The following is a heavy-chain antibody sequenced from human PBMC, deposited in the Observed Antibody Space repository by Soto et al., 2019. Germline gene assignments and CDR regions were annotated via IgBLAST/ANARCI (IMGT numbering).Heavy chain of an antibody. V-gene: IGHV3-30*18. D-gene: IGHD3-3*01. CDR2: ISYDGSKT. J-gene: IGHJ6*02. CDR1: GFTFSSYG. Sequence: PGGSLRLSCAASGFTFSSYGLHWVRQAPGKGLEWVAVISYDGSKTNYVDSVKGRFTISRDNSKDMLYLQINSLRAEDTALYSCAKDLWSDYFSDHYFYYGMDVWGQGTTVPVSS. CDR3: AKDLWSDYFSDHYFYYGMDV.